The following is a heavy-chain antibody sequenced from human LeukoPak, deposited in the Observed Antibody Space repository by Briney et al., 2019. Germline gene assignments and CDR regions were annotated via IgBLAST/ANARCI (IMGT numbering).Heavy chain of an antibody. J-gene: IGHJ5*02. CDR3: ARGYRFDP. CDR2: VYTSGTT. V-gene: IGHV4-4*07. CDR1: GGSIRNYY. D-gene: IGHD2-2*02. Sequence: PSETLSLTCTVSGGSIRNYYWSWIRQSAEKGLEWIGRVYTSGTTNYNPSLKSRVTMSIDTSKNRFSLKLTPVTAADTAVYYCARGYRFDPWGQGTLVTVSS.